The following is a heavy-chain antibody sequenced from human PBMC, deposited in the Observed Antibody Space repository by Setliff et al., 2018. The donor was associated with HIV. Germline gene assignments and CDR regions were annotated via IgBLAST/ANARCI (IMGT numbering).Heavy chain of an antibody. D-gene: IGHD3-10*01. CDR3: ARTRSDYCGSGSYATFDY. Sequence: ASVKVSCKVSGYTLTEVSIHWVRQAPGKGLEWMGGFDPEDDETVYAQKFQGRVTITTDESTSTAYMELSSLRSEDTAVYYCARTRSDYCGSGSYATFDYWGQGTLVTVSS. CDR1: GYTLTEVS. V-gene: IGHV1-24*01. CDR2: FDPEDDET. J-gene: IGHJ4*02.